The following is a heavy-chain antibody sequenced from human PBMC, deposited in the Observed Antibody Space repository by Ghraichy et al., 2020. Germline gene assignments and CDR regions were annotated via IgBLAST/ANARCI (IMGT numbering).Heavy chain of an antibody. V-gene: IGHV3-43*01. CDR3: AKEGNSTRPFDS. CDR1: GFSFDDYT. J-gene: IGHJ4*02. D-gene: IGHD6-13*01. CDR2: STLDGGTT. Sequence: GGSLRLSCAVSGFSFDDYTMHWVRHGPEKGLEWVSLSTLDGGTTDYADSVNGRFTISRDNSKHSLYLQMNSRKTEDSALYYCAKEGNSTRPFDSWGQGTLVTV.